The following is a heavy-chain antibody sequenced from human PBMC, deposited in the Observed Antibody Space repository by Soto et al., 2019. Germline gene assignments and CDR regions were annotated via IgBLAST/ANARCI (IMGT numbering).Heavy chain of an antibody. V-gene: IGHV1-69*12. CDR1: GGTFSSYA. CDR2: IIPIFGTA. Sequence: QVQLVQSGAEVKKPGSSVKVSCKASGGTFSSYAISWVRQAPGQGLEWMGGIIPIFGTANYAQKFQGRVTITADESTSTAYMELSSLRSEDTAVYYCARDPLPYYDSSGYYRTPMAFDYWGQGTLVTVSS. D-gene: IGHD3-22*01. J-gene: IGHJ4*02. CDR3: ARDPLPYYDSSGYYRTPMAFDY.